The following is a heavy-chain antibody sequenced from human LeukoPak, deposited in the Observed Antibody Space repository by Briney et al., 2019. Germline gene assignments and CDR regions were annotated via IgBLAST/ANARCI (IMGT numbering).Heavy chain of an antibody. CDR1: GGSISSSSYY. Sequence: SGTLPLTCTVSGGSISSSSYYWGWIRQPPGKGLEWIGSIYYSGSTYYNPSLKSRVTISVDTSKNQFSLKLSSVTAADTAVYYCAGHFYFWSGYYSYYFDYWGQGTLVTVSS. CDR2: IYYSGST. D-gene: IGHD3-3*01. CDR3: AGHFYFWSGYYSYYFDY. J-gene: IGHJ4*02. V-gene: IGHV4-39*01.